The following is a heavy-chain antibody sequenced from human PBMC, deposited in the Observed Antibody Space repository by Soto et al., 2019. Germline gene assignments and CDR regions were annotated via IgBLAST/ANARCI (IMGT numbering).Heavy chain of an antibody. J-gene: IGHJ5*02. V-gene: IGHV1-69*06. CDR2: IIPMSGRP. CDR1: GGTFNSFS. Sequence: QVQLVQSGAEVKTPGSSVKVSCKASGGTFNSFSIDWVRQAPGQGLEWMGGIIPMSGRPNYAQRFQGRVTFSEDKSTNTVYMEVNRLTYEDTAVYYCTRRGRESANWFDPWGQGTLVTVSS. CDR3: TRRGRESANWFDP.